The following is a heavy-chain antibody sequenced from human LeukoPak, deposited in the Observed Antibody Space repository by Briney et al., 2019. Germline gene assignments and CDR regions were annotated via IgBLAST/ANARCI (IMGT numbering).Heavy chain of an antibody. CDR1: GYTFPNYD. CDR3: ARAGYCGDGGCRGGSAFDV. Sequence: ASVKVSCKTSGYTFPNYDIYWVRQAPGQGLECMGWISGYTGDAKYAQILQGRFTVTTDTSTSTAYMELRSLTYDDTAVYYCARAGYCGDGGCRGGSAFDVWGQGTMVTVSS. J-gene: IGHJ3*01. V-gene: IGHV1-18*01. CDR2: ISGYTGDA. D-gene: IGHD2-15*01.